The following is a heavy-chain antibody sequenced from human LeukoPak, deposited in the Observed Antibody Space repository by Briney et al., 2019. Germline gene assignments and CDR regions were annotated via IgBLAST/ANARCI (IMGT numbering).Heavy chain of an antibody. CDR1: GFTFSSYG. CDR3: ARDDSGYEKIFDY. V-gene: IGHV3-21*01. CDR2: ISSSSSYI. Sequence: GGSLRLSCAASGFTFSSYGMHWVRQAPGKGLGWVSSISSSSSYIYYADSVKGRFTISRDNAKNSLYLQMNSLRAEDTAVYYCARDDSGYEKIFDYWGQGTLVTVSS. J-gene: IGHJ4*02. D-gene: IGHD5-12*01.